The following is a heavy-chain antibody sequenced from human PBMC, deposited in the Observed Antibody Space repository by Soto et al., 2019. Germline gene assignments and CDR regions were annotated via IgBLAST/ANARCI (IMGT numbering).Heavy chain of an antibody. CDR2: INAGNGNT. CDR1: GYTFTAYA. J-gene: IGHJ4*02. CDR3: ARAVALRADCDY. Sequence: QVQLVQSGAEEKKPGASVKVSCKASGYTFTAYAMHWVRQAPGQRLEWMGWINAGNGNTKYLKKFQGSVTITRDTFANTAYIGLSSLRAEGTSVYYCARAVALRADCDYWCQGTLVTVSS. V-gene: IGHV1-3*05. D-gene: IGHD2-21*01.